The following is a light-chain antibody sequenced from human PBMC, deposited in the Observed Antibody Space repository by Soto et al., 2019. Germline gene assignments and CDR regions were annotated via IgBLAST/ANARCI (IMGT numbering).Light chain of an antibody. Sequence: EIVLTQSPATLSLSPGETATLSCRSSQSVGSYLAWYQQKPGQPPRLLIYDALNRATDIPARFSGSGSGTDFTLTISSLGAEDFAVYYCQQRSNWPRTFGQGTKVDIK. J-gene: IGKJ1*01. CDR3: QQRSNWPRT. V-gene: IGKV3-11*01. CDR2: DAL. CDR1: QSVGSY.